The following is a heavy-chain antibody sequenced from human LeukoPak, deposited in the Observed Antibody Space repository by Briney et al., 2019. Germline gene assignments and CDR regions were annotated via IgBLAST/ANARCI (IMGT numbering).Heavy chain of an antibody. D-gene: IGHD1-26*01. V-gene: IGHV4-59*01. Sequence: PSETLSLTCTVSGGSIRSYYWNWIRQPPGKGLEWIGYIYYSGITNYNPSLKSRVTISVDTSKNQFSLKLSSVTAADTAVYYCARAERWEGRSHGFDIWGQGTMVTISS. CDR1: GGSIRSYY. CDR3: ARAERWEGRSHGFDI. CDR2: IYYSGIT. J-gene: IGHJ3*02.